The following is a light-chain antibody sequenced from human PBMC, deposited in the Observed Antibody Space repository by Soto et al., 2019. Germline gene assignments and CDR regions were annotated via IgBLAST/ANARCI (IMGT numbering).Light chain of an antibody. CDR2: STN. Sequence: QAVVTQEPSFSVSPGGTVTLTCGLTSGSVLTSHYTSWFHXTPGQPPRTLIYSTNSRSPGVPDRFSGSILGNKGALTITGAQADDEGDYYCVLYIGTGLVXGGGTQLTVL. J-gene: IGLJ7*01. CDR1: SGSVLTSHY. CDR3: VLYIGTGLV. V-gene: IGLV8-61*01.